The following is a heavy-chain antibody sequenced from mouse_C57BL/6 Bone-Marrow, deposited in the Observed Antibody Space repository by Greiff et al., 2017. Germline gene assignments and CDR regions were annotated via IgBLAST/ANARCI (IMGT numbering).Heavy chain of an antibody. CDR1: GYAFTNYL. Sequence: QVQLKESGAELVRPGTSVKVSCKASGYAFTNYLIEWVKQRPGQGLEWIGVINPGSGGTNYNEKFKGKATLTADKSSSTAYMQLSSLTSEDSAVYCCARSSWYFDVWGTGTTVTVSA. CDR3: ARSSWYFDV. J-gene: IGHJ1*03. V-gene: IGHV1-54*01. CDR2: INPGSGGT.